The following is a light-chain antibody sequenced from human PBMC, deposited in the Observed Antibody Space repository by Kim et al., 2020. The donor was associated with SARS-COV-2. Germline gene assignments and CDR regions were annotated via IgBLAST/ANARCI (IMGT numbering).Light chain of an antibody. V-gene: IGKV3-20*01. Sequence: EIVLTQSPSTLSLSPGERVTLSCRASQSVSSNYLAWFQQKPGQAPRLLIYGASSRATGIPDRFSGSGSGTDFTLTISRLEPEDFAVYYCQQYGSSPRTFGQGTKVDIK. CDR2: GAS. CDR3: QQYGSSPRT. J-gene: IGKJ1*01. CDR1: QSVSSNY.